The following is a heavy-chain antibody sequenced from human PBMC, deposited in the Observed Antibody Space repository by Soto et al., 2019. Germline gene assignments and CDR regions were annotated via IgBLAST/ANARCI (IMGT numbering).Heavy chain of an antibody. CDR2: IYYNGNT. CDR1: GGSINSYY. V-gene: IGHV4-59*01. J-gene: IGHJ4*02. Sequence: PSETLCLTCNVSGGSINSYYWNWIRQPPGKGLEWIAYIYYNGNTDSNPSLKSRVTISVDTSKNQFSLKLSSVTAADTAVYYCARSSADFDYWGQGTLVTVSS. D-gene: IGHD6-6*01. CDR3: ARSSADFDY.